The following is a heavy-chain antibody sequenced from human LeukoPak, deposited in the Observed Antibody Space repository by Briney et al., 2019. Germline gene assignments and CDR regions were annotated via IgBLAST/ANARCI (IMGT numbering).Heavy chain of an antibody. CDR2: IWYDGSNV. J-gene: IGHJ3*02. D-gene: IGHD3-3*01. Sequence: GGSLRLSCAASGFTFSSYGMHWVRQAPGKGLEWVAFIWYDGSNVYYADSVKGRFTFSRDNSKNTLYLQMNSLRADDTAVYYCARGFFDVFDIWGQGTVVTVSS. CDR1: GFTFSSYG. CDR3: ARGFFDVFDI. V-gene: IGHV3-33*01.